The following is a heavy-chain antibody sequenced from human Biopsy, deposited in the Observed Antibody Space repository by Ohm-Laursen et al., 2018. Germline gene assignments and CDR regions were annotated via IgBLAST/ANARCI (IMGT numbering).Heavy chain of an antibody. J-gene: IGHJ4*02. CDR2: IRPLNGDT. CDR1: GYNFISYS. CDR3: ARGEVTFGELIVSLDS. Sequence: SVKVSCKTSGYNFISYSINWVRQAPGQGLEWMGWIRPLNGDTKYGQKFQDRVTMTTDTSTSTVHMELTSLRSDDTAVYYCARGEVTFGELIVSLDSWGQGTLVTVSS. V-gene: IGHV1-18*01. D-gene: IGHD3-16*02.